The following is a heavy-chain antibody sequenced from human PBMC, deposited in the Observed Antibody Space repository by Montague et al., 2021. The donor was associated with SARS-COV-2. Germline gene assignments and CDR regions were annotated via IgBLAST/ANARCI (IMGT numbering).Heavy chain of an antibody. V-gene: IGHV3-74*01. J-gene: IGHJ5*02. CDR2: IRADGTTT. D-gene: IGHD6-13*01. CDR3: VRAFSNSFKWFDP. Sequence: SLRLSCPASGFTFSAYWMHWVRQAPGQGLEWVARIRADGTTTNYADSVEGRFTISRDNAQDTVYLHMTTLTAEDTAVYYCVRAFSNSFKWFDPWGQGTLVTVSS. CDR1: GFTFSAYW.